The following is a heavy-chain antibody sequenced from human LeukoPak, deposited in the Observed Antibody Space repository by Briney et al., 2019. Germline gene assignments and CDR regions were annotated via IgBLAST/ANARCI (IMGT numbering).Heavy chain of an antibody. CDR3: ASTGDYGDYYYYGMDV. V-gene: IGHV1-18*01. Sequence: ASVKVSCKASGYTFTNYAISWVRQAPGQGLEWMGWISAYNGNTNYAQKLQGRVTMTTDTSTSTAYMELRSLRSDDTAVYYCASTGDYGDYYYYGMDVWGQGTTVTVSS. J-gene: IGHJ6*02. CDR2: ISAYNGNT. CDR1: GYTFTNYA. D-gene: IGHD4-17*01.